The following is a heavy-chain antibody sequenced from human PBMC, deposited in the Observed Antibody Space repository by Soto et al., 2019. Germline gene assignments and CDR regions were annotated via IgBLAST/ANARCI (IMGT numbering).Heavy chain of an antibody. CDR1: GFTFSDYY. Sequence: GGSLRLSCAASGFTFSDYYMSWIRQAPGKGLEWVSYISSSGSTIYYADSVKGRFTISRDNAKNSLYLQMNSLRAEDTAVYYCARRITFGGVIVYFDYWGQGTLVTVSS. V-gene: IGHV3-11*01. D-gene: IGHD3-16*02. CDR2: ISSSGSTI. J-gene: IGHJ4*02. CDR3: ARRITFGGVIVYFDY.